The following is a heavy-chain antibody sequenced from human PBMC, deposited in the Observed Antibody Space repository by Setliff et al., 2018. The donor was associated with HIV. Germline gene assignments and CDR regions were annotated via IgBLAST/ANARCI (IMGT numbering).Heavy chain of an antibody. Sequence: PSETLSLTCAVYGGSFSGFYWNWIRQPPGKGLEWIGEINHSGSTNYNPSLKSRVTISVDTPKNQFSLRLSSVIAADTAVYYCARGPPGSSIGWYVGYWGQGTLVTVSS. D-gene: IGHD6-19*01. CDR2: INHSGST. CDR3: ARGPPGSSIGWYVGY. V-gene: IGHV4-34*01. CDR1: GGSFSGFY. J-gene: IGHJ4*02.